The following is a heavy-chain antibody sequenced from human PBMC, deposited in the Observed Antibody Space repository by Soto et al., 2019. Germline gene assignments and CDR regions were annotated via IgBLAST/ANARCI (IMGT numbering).Heavy chain of an antibody. CDR2: IKQDGSEK. V-gene: IGHV3-7*01. Sequence: EVQLVESGGGLVQPGGSLRLSCAASGFTFSSYWMSWVRQAPGKGLEWVANIKQDGSEKYYVDSVKGRFTISRDNAKNSLYLQMNSLRSEDTAVYYCARGPRYYYGSGFYAFDIWGQGTMVTVSS. CDR1: GFTFSSYW. D-gene: IGHD3-10*01. J-gene: IGHJ3*02. CDR3: ARGPRYYYGSGFYAFDI.